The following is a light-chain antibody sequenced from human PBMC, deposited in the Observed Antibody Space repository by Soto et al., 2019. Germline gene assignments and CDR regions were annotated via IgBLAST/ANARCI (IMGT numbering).Light chain of an antibody. CDR1: ESVRNSY. CDR3: HQYGSSSHS. Sequence: DTVLTQSPGTLSLSPGERATLSCRASESVRNSYLAWYQQKPGQAPRLLIYDASSRATGIPDRFSGSGSGTDFTLAISRLEPEDFAVYYCHQYGSSSHSVGQGTKVDIK. J-gene: IGKJ2*01. CDR2: DAS. V-gene: IGKV3-20*01.